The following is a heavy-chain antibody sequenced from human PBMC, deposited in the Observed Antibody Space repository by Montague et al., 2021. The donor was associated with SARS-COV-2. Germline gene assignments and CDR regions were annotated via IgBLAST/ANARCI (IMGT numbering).Heavy chain of an antibody. J-gene: IGHJ3*02. CDR1: GGSISSSGYY. V-gene: IGHV4-39*01. D-gene: IGHD3-22*01. CDR3: ARFPTSYYYDSKAAPATPDALDI. Sequence: SETLSLTCTVSGGSISSSGYYWGWIRQPPGQGLEWIGCIYYSGSTYYNPSLKSRVTISVDTSKNQFSLKLSSVTAADTAVYYCARFPTSYYYDSKAAPATPDALDIWGQGTMVTVSS. CDR2: IYYSGST.